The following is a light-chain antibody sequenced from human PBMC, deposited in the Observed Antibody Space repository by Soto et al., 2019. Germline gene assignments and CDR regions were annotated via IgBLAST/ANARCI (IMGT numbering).Light chain of an antibody. Sequence: QSVLTQPPSVSGAPGQRVTISCTGSSSNIGAGYDVYWYQQLPGRAPKLLIYGNTNRPSGVSDRFSGSKSGTSASLAITGLQAEDEADYYCLSFASSRTVVFGGGTKLTVL. CDR2: GNT. J-gene: IGLJ2*01. V-gene: IGLV1-40*01. CDR3: LSFASSRTVV. CDR1: SSNIGAGYD.